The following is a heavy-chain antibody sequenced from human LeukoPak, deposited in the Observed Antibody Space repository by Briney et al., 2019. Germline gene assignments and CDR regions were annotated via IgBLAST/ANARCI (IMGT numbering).Heavy chain of an antibody. Sequence: GGSLRLSCAASGFTFSSYSMNWVRQAPGKGLEWVSAISGSGGSTYYADSVKGRFTISRDNSKNTLYLQMNSLRAEDTAVYYCAKARFDYQSDYWGQGTLVTVSS. CDR3: AKARFDYQSDY. V-gene: IGHV3-23*01. CDR1: GFTFSSYS. D-gene: IGHD3-9*01. CDR2: ISGSGGST. J-gene: IGHJ4*02.